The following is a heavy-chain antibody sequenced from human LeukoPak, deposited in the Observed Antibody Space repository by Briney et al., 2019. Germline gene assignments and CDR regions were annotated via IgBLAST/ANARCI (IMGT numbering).Heavy chain of an antibody. Sequence: PGGSLRLSCAASGFTFSSYWMSWVRQAPGKGLEWVGRIKSKTDGGTTDYAAPVKGRFTISRDDSKNTLYLQMNSLKTEDTAVYYRTTDLYVDAFDIWGQGTMVTVSS. J-gene: IGHJ3*02. CDR2: IKSKTDGGTT. V-gene: IGHV3-15*01. D-gene: IGHD2/OR15-2a*01. CDR1: GFTFSSYW. CDR3: TTDLYVDAFDI.